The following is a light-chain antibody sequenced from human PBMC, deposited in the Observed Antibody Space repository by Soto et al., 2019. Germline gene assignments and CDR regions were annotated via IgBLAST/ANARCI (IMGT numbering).Light chain of an antibody. CDR2: SEN. V-gene: IGLV1-44*01. CDR1: SSNIGSNT. J-gene: IGLJ1*01. Sequence: QSVLTQPPSASGTPGQRVAISCSGSSSNIGSNTVNWYQQLPGTAPKPLIYSENQRPSGVPDRFSGSRSGTSASLAISGLQSEDEADYYCATWDDRLNGYVFGTGTKLTVL. CDR3: ATWDDRLNGYV.